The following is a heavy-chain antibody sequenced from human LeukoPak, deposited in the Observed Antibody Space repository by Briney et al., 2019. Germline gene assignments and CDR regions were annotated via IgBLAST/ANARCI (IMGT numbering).Heavy chain of an antibody. CDR1: GFTFSSYS. J-gene: IGHJ4*02. D-gene: IGHD5-18*01. CDR3: ARDRNSYGRERDY. Sequence: GGTLRLSCAASGFTFSSYSMNWVRQAPGKGLEWVSSISSSSSYIYYADSVKGRFTIPRDNAKNSLYLQMNSLRAEDTAVYYCARDRNSYGRERDYWGQGTLVTVSS. V-gene: IGHV3-21*01. CDR2: ISSSSSYI.